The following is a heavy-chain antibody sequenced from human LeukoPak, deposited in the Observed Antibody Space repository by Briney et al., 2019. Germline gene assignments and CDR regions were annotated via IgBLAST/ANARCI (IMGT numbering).Heavy chain of an antibody. D-gene: IGHD6-19*01. CDR1: EYSLTELS. V-gene: IGHV1-24*01. CDR3: ATVKTYSSGWRSVGYMDV. Sequence: GASVKVSCKVFEYSLTELSMHWVRQAPGKGLEWMGGFDPEGGETIYAQKFQGRVIMTEDTSTHTAYMELSSLRSEDTAVYYCATVKTYSSGWRSVGYMDVWGKGTTVTISS. CDR2: FDPEGGET. J-gene: IGHJ6*03.